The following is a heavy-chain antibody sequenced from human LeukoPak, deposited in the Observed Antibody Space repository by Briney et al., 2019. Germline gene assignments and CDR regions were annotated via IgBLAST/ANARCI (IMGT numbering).Heavy chain of an antibody. CDR3: ARGIPHIVILPAADTDDGFDL. Sequence: PGGSLRLSCAASGFTFSSYGMHWVRQAPGKGLEWVANIKQDGSEEYYVDSVKGRFTISRDNAKNSLYLQMNSLRAEDTAVYYCARGIPHIVILPAADTDDGFDLWGQGTMVTVSS. CDR2: IKQDGSEE. V-gene: IGHV3-7*01. CDR1: GFTFSSYG. D-gene: IGHD2-2*01. J-gene: IGHJ3*01.